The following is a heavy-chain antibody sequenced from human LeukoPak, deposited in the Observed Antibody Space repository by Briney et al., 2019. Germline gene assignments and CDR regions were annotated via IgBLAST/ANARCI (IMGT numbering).Heavy chain of an antibody. CDR3: ATDQLDDILTGYGVGFDY. D-gene: IGHD3-9*01. Sequence: ASVKVSCKASGYTFTSYDINWVRQATGQGLEWMGWMNPNSGNTGYAQKFQGRVTMTEDTSTDTAYMELSSLRSEDTAVYYCATDQLDDILTGYGVGFDYWGQGTLVTVSS. V-gene: IGHV1-8*01. CDR2: MNPNSGNT. J-gene: IGHJ4*02. CDR1: GYTFTSYD.